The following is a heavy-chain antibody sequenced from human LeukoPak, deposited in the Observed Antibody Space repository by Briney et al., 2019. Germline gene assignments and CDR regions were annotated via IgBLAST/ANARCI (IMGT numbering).Heavy chain of an antibody. Sequence: GGSLRLSCAASGFTFSSYSMNWVRQPPGKGLEWVSSISSSSSYIYYADSVKGRFTISRDNAKNSLYLQMNSLRAEDTAVYYCARDFRSSSWYHGYFDYWGQGTLVTVSS. J-gene: IGHJ4*02. V-gene: IGHV3-21*01. CDR3: ARDFRSSSWYHGYFDY. D-gene: IGHD6-13*01. CDR1: GFTFSSYS. CDR2: ISSSSSYI.